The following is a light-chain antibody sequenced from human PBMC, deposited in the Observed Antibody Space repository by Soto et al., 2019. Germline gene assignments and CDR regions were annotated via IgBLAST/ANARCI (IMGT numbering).Light chain of an antibody. CDR1: QSVSSY. CDR3: HQYGSSQT. V-gene: IGKV3-20*01. J-gene: IGKJ1*01. CDR2: GAS. Sequence: IVLTQSTATLSLSPGEIATLACSASQSVSSYLAWYQQKPGQAPRLLIYGASTRATGIPDRFSGSGSGTDFTLTISRLEPEDFAVYYCHQYGSSQTFGQGTKVAIK.